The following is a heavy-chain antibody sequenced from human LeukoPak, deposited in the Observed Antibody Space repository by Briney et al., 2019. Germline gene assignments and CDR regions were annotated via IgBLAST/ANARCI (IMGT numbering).Heavy chain of an antibody. CDR1: GYTFTSYY. V-gene: IGHV1-46*01. D-gene: IGHD3-10*01. Sequence: GASVKVSCKASGYTFTSYYMHWVRQAPGQGLEWMGINNPSGGRTTYAQKFQGRVTMTRDTSTSTVYMELSSLRSEDTAVYYCARAYYYGSGSYYNFFLFDPWGQGTLVTVSS. CDR3: ARAYYYGSGSYYNFFLFDP. J-gene: IGHJ5*02. CDR2: NNPSGGRT.